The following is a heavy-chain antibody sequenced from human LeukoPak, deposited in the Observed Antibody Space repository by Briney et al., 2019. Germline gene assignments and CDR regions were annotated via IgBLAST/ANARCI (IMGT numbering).Heavy chain of an antibody. J-gene: IGHJ5*02. Sequence: SETLSLTCSVSGASISSHYWSWIRQPPGKGLEWIGYIHYSGSTNCNPSLKSRVTISLDTSKNQFSLKLTSVTAADTAVYYCARSPYPGWFDPWGQGTLVTVSS. D-gene: IGHD2-2*01. CDR2: IHYSGST. CDR1: GASISSHY. V-gene: IGHV4-59*11. CDR3: ARSPYPGWFDP.